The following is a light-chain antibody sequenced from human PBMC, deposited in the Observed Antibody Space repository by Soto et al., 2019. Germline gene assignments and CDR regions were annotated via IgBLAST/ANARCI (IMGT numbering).Light chain of an antibody. CDR1: QSVSSSY. Sequence: EIVLTQSPGTLSLSPGERATLSCRASQSVSSSYLAWYQQKPGQAPRRLIYGASSRATGIPDRFSGSGSGTDFTLTISRLEPVDFAVYYCQQYGSSHLYTFGQGTKLEIK. CDR3: QQYGSSHLYT. V-gene: IGKV3-20*01. CDR2: GAS. J-gene: IGKJ2*01.